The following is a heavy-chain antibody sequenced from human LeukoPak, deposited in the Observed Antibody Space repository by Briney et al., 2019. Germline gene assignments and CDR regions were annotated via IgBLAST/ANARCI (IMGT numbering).Heavy chain of an antibody. CDR3: ARDGPPSYYYDSSGYLFDY. V-gene: IGHV3-23*01. Sequence: GGSLRLPCAASGLTFSSYAMSWVRQAPGKGLEWVSTVGGSGGNTHHADSVKGRFTISRDNSKNTLYLQMNSLRAEDTAVYYCARDGPPSYYYDSSGYLFDYWGQGTLVTVSS. CDR2: VGGSGGNT. D-gene: IGHD3-22*01. J-gene: IGHJ4*02. CDR1: GLTFSSYA.